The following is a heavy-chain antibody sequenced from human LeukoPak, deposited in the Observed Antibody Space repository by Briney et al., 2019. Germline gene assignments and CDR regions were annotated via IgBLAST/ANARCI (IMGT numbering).Heavy chain of an antibody. CDR3: ARGVTMIVVVIHDWYFDL. J-gene: IGHJ2*01. CDR2: IYHSGST. V-gene: IGHV4-4*02. CDR1: GGSIKSNNW. Sequence: SETLSLTCAVSGGSIKSNNWWSWVRQPPGKGLEWIGEIYHSGSTNYNPSLESRVTVSVDKSKNQFSLDLTSVTAADTAVYYCARGVTMIVVVIHDWYFDLWGRGTLVTVSS. D-gene: IGHD3-22*01.